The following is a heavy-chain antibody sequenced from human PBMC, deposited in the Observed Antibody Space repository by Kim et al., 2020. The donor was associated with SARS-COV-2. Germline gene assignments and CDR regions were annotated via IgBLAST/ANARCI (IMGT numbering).Heavy chain of an antibody. Sequence: GGSLRLSCAASGFTFDDYAMHWVRQAPGKGLEWVSGISWNSGSIGYADSVKGRFTISRDNAKNSLYLQMNSLRAEDTALYYCAKGAHYYDSSGYYSLFDYWGQGTLVTVSS. CDR3: AKGAHYYDSSGYYSLFDY. CDR1: GFTFDDYA. CDR2: ISWNSGSI. V-gene: IGHV3-9*01. J-gene: IGHJ4*02. D-gene: IGHD3-22*01.